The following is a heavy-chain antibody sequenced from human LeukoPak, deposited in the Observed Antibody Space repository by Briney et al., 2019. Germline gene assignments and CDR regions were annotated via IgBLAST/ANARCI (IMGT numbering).Heavy chain of an antibody. CDR1: GGSISSYY. CDR2: VFSSGST. J-gene: IGHJ4*02. V-gene: IGHV4-4*07. D-gene: IGHD4-11*01. CDR3: ARDQGYSDYYFDY. Sequence: PSETLSLTCTASGGSISSYYWSWIRQPAGKGLEWIGRVFSSGSTNYNPSLKSRVTISVDKSKNKLSLLLTSVTAADTAVYYCARDQGYSDYYFDYWGQGSLVTVSS.